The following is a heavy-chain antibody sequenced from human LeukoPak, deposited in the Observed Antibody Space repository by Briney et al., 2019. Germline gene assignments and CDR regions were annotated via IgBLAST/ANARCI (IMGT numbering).Heavy chain of an antibody. CDR1: GFTFSSYA. CDR2: ISYDGSNK. D-gene: IGHD2-2*01. CDR3: ARGALYQYCMDV. Sequence: GRSLRLSCAASGFTFSSYAMHWVRQAPGKGLEWVAVISYDGSNKYYADSVKGRFTISRDNSKNTLYLQMNSLRADDTAVYYCARGALYQYCMDVWGNGTTVTVSS. V-gene: IGHV3-30-3*01. J-gene: IGHJ6*03.